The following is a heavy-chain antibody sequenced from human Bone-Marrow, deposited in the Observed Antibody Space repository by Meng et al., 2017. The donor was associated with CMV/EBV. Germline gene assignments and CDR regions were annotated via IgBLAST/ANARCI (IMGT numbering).Heavy chain of an antibody. Sequence: ASVKVSCKASGYTFTSYGISWVRQAPGQGLEWMGWISAYNGNTNYAQKLQGRVTMTTDTSTSTAYMELRSLRSDDTAVYYCARDRNYYGSGSYLYFDYCGEGTLVTASS. D-gene: IGHD3-10*01. CDR1: GYTFTSYG. V-gene: IGHV1-18*01. CDR3: ARDRNYYGSGSYLYFDY. CDR2: ISAYNGNT. J-gene: IGHJ4*02.